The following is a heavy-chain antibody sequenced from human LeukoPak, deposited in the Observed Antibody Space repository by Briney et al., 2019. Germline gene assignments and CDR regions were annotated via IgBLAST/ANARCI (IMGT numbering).Heavy chain of an antibody. J-gene: IGHJ4*02. CDR2: IYSGGST. D-gene: IGHD3-10*01. CDR1: GFTVSSNY. V-gene: IGHV3-53*01. CDR3: AKGNLFEWFGN. Sequence: GGSLRLSCAASGFTVSSNYMSWVRQAPGKGLEWVSVIYSGGSTYYADSVKGRFTISRDNSKNTLYLQMNSLRAEDTAVYYCAKGNLFEWFGNWGQGTLVTVSS.